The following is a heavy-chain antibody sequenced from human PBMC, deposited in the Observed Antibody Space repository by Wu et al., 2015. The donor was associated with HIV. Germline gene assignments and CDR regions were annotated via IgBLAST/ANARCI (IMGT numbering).Heavy chain of an antibody. CDR3: ASDAGYSYGRGLLGI. V-gene: IGHV1-2*02. CDR1: GYTFTSYG. CDR2: INPNSGGT. Sequence: QVQLVQSGAEVKKPGASVKVSCKASGYTFTSYGISWVRQAPGQGLEWMGWINPNSGGTNYAQKFQGRVTMTRDTSISTAYMELSRLRSDDTAVYYCASDAGYSYGRGLLGIWGQGTMVTVSS. D-gene: IGHD5-18*01. J-gene: IGHJ3*02.